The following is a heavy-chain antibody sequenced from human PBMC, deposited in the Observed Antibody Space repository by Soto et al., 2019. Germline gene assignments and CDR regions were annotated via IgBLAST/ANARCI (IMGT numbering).Heavy chain of an antibody. Sequence: EVQLVESGGGLVQPGGSLRLSCAASGFTFSNYEMNWVRQAPGKGLEWVSHINDSGDLIYADSVKGRFTISRDNAKNSLYLQMNSLRAEDTAVYYCARSSGPYSPFDSWGQGALVTVSS. J-gene: IGHJ4*02. CDR2: INDSGDLI. CDR3: ARSSGPYSPFDS. V-gene: IGHV3-48*03. CDR1: GFTFSNYE. D-gene: IGHD3-22*01.